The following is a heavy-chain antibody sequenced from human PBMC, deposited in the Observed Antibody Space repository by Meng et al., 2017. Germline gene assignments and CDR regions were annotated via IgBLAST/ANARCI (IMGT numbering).Heavy chain of an antibody. V-gene: IGHV6-1*01. J-gene: IGHJ4*02. Sequence: QGQLLQSGPGLVKPSQTLPPTCAISGDGVSSNSAVWNWIRQSPSRGLEWLGRTYYRSKWYNDYAVSVKSRITINPDTSKNQFSLQLNSVTPEDTAVYYCARGVVYAISYFDYWGQGTLVTVSS. D-gene: IGHD2-8*02. CDR1: GDGVSSNSAV. CDR2: TYYRSKWYN. CDR3: ARGVVYAISYFDY.